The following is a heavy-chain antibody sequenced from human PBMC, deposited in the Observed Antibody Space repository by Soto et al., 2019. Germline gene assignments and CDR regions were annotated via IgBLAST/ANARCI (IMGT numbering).Heavy chain of an antibody. CDR2: IRSKAYGGTT. J-gene: IGHJ6*02. CDR3: TRGPITVDILTGYYYYYGMDV. D-gene: IGHD3-9*01. V-gene: IGHV3-49*04. Sequence: GGSLRLSCTASGFTFGDYAMSWVRQAPGKGLEWVGFIRSKAYGGTTEYAASVKGRFTISRDDSKSIAYLQMNSLKTEDTAVYYCTRGPITVDILTGYYYYYGMDVWGQGTTVTVSS. CDR1: GFTFGDYA.